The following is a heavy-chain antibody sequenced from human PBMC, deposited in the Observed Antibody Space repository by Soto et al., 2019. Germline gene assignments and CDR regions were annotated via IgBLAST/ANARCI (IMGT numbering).Heavy chain of an antibody. CDR2: IYYSGST. J-gene: IGHJ4*02. D-gene: IGHD6-19*01. Sequence: TLSLTCTVSGGCISSYYWSWLRQPPGKGLEWIGYIYYSGSTNYNPSLKSRVTISVDTSKNQFSLKLSSVTAADTAVYYCARGNLRIAVDGIYSLDYWGQGTLVTVSS. CDR3: ARGNLRIAVDGIYSLDY. CDR1: GGCISSYY. V-gene: IGHV4-59*01.